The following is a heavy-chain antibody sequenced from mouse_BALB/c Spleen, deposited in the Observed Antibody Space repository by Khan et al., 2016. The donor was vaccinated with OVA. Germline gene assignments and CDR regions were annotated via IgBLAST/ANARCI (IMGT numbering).Heavy chain of an antibody. CDR1: GYTFTNYG. V-gene: IGHV9-3*02. J-gene: IGHJ2*01. Sequence: QIQLVQSGPELKKPGETVKISCKASGYTFTNYGMNWVKQAPGKGLKWMGWINTYTGEPTYAEEFKGRFAFSLETSASTAYLQISNLKDDDTATYFCARDGGNSVIDYWGQGTTLTVSS. D-gene: IGHD2-1*01. CDR2: INTYTGEP. CDR3: ARDGGNSVIDY.